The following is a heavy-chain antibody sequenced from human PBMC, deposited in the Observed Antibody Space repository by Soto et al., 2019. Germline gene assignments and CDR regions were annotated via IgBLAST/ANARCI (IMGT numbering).Heavy chain of an antibody. CDR1: GFTFSSYS. CDR3: AGLWFGELLERDI. Sequence: GGSLRLSCAASGFTFSSYSMNWVRQAPGKGLEWVSYISSSSSTIYYADSVKGRFTISRDNAKNSLYLQMNSLRVEDTAVYYCAGLWFGELLERDIWGQGTMVTVSS. D-gene: IGHD3-10*01. V-gene: IGHV3-48*01. CDR2: ISSSSSTI. J-gene: IGHJ3*02.